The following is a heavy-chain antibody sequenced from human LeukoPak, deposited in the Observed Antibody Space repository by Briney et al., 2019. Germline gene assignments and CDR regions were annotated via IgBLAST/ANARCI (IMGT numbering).Heavy chain of an antibody. D-gene: IGHD1-26*01. CDR1: GYTFTGYY. CDR3: AREVVGATSYYFDY. J-gene: IGHJ4*02. Sequence: ASVKVSCKASGYTFTGYYMHWVRQAPGQGLEWMGWINPNSGGTNYAQKFQGRVTMTRDTSISTAYMELSRLRSDDSAVYYCAREVVGATSYYFDYWGQGTLVTVSS. CDR2: INPNSGGT. V-gene: IGHV1-2*02.